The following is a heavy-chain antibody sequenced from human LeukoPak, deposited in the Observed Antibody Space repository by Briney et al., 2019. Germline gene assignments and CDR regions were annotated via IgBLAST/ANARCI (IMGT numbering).Heavy chain of an antibody. Sequence: GGSLRLSCAASGFTLSSNDMSWVRQAPGKGLEWVSAISGGGGRTYYADSVKGRFTISGDNSKNTLYLQMNSLRAEDTAVYYCAKLTWIQLRGYWGQGTLVTVSS. CDR2: ISGGGGRT. V-gene: IGHV3-23*01. CDR3: AKLTWIQLRGY. CDR1: GFTLSSND. D-gene: IGHD5-18*01. J-gene: IGHJ4*02.